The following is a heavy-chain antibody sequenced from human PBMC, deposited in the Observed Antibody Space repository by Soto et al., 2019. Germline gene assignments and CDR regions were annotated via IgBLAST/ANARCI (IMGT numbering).Heavy chain of an antibody. J-gene: IGHJ4*02. CDR3: ARDRLPRASVATPGYLDY. CDR1: GFTFSSYA. D-gene: IGHD1-1*01. V-gene: IGHV3-30-3*01. Sequence: QVQLVESGGGVVQPGRSLRLSCAASGFTFSSYAIHWVRQAPGKGLEWVAVISNDGNSKYYADSVKGQFTISRDNSKNTLDLQMNSLRAEDTAVYYCARDRLPRASVATPGYLDYWGQGSLVTVSS. CDR2: ISNDGNSK.